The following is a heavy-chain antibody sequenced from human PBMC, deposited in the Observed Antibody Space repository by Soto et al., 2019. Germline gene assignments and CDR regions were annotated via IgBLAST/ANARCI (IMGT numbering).Heavy chain of an antibody. CDR1: GFTFDNYA. Sequence: GGSLRLSCAASGFTFDNYAMHWVRQVPGKGLEWVSGISWNSGNIGYADSVKGRFTISRDNAQNSLYLQMNSLRSEDTAFYYCAKDHMAWAGLFDSWGQGTLVTVSS. CDR3: AKDHMAWAGLFDS. J-gene: IGHJ4*02. CDR2: ISWNSGNI. V-gene: IGHV3-9*01. D-gene: IGHD6-19*01.